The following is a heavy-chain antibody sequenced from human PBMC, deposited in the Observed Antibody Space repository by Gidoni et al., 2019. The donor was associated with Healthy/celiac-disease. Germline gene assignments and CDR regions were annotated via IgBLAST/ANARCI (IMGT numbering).Heavy chain of an antibody. D-gene: IGHD2-2*01. V-gene: IGHV3-21*01. Sequence: EVQLVESGGGLVKPGGSLRLSCAASGFTFSSYSMNWVRQAPGKGLEWVSSISSSSSYIYYADSVKGRFTISRDNAKNSLYLQMNSLRAEDTAVYYCARDGREVVPAAIHYWGQGTLVTVSS. CDR3: ARDGREVVPAAIHY. CDR2: ISSSSSYI. J-gene: IGHJ4*02. CDR1: GFTFSSYS.